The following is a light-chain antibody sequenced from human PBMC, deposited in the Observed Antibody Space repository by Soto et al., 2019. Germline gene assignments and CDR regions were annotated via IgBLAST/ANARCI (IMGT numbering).Light chain of an antibody. CDR3: QQRSSWPLT. J-gene: IGKJ4*02. CDR1: QSVSSN. V-gene: IGKV3-11*01. CDR2: GAS. Sequence: EIVLTQSPATPPLSPGGRATLSCRASQSVSSNLAWYQQKPGQAPRLLIYGASNRATGIPARFSGSGSGTDFTLTISSLEPEDFAVYFCQQRSSWPLTFGGGTKVDIK.